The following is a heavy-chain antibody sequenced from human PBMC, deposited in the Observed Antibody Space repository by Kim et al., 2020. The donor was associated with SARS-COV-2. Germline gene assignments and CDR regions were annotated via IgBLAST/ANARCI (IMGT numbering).Heavy chain of an antibody. Sequence: GGSLRLSCAASGFTFDSYAMHWVRRTPGKGLEWVSLIRWDGGKIYYADSVSGRFIVSRDNSKNTLYLQMNSLRHEDTAFYYWVRETGFGSGVVDSFAEWGQGTLVTVSS. CDR1: GFTFDSYA. CDR3: VRETGFGSGVVDSFAE. D-gene: IGHD3-10*01. J-gene: IGHJ3*01. V-gene: IGHV3-43*02. CDR2: IRWDGGKI.